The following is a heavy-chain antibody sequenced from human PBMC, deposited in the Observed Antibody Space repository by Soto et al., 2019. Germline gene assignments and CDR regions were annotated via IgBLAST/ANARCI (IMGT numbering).Heavy chain of an antibody. J-gene: IGHJ4*02. CDR1: GGSISSSNW. D-gene: IGHD5-12*01. Sequence: QVQLQESGPGLVKPSGTLSLTCAVSGGSISSSNWWSWVRQPPGKGLEWIGEIYHSGSTNYNPSPTRRVTISVDKSKNQFSLKLSSVTAADTAVYYCARGVGRWLRGVGSFDYCGQGTLVTVSS. CDR2: IYHSGST. V-gene: IGHV4-4*02. CDR3: ARGVGRWLRGVGSFDY.